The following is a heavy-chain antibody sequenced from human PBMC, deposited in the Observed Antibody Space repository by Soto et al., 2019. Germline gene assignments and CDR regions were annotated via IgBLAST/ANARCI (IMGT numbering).Heavy chain of an antibody. CDR3: ARGNRITVYGVVNPFFDY. V-gene: IGHV3-33*01. J-gene: IGHJ4*02. D-gene: IGHD3-3*01. CDR1: GFTFSSYG. CDR2: IWYDGSNK. Sequence: QVQLVESGGGVVQPGRSLRLSCAASGFTFSSYGMHWVRQAPGKGLEWVAVIWYDGSNKYYAHSVKGRFTISRDNSKNSLDVQMNSLSAEDTAVYYCARGNRITVYGVVNPFFDYWGQGTLVTVSS.